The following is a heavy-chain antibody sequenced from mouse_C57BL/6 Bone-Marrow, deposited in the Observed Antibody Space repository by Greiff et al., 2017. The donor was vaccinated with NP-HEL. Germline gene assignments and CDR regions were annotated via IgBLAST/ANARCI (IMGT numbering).Heavy chain of an antibody. J-gene: IGHJ3*01. Sequence: EVKLMESGGGLVKPGGSLKLSCAASGFTFSDYGMHWVRQAPEKGLEWVAYISSGSSTIYYADTVKGRFTLSRDNAKNTLFLQMTSLRSEDTAMYYCARPFYYYGSSSAWFAYWGQGTLVTVSA. D-gene: IGHD1-1*01. CDR1: GFTFSDYG. CDR3: ARPFYYYGSSSAWFAY. V-gene: IGHV5-17*01. CDR2: ISSGSSTI.